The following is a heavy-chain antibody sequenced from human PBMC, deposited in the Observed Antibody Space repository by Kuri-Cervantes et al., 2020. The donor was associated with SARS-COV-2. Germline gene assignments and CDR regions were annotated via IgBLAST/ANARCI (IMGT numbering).Heavy chain of an antibody. CDR1: GCPISSYY. J-gene: IGHJ5*02. CDR3: ARHPRYCSSTSCSGAWFDP. D-gene: IGHD2-2*01. Sequence: SETLSLTCTVSGCPISSYYWSWFRQPPGKGLEWIGYIYYSGSTYNKPSLKSRVTISVDTSKNQFALKLSSATAAETAVYYCARHPRYCSSTSCSGAWFDPWGQGTRVTVSS. V-gene: IGHV4-59*08. CDR2: IYYSGST.